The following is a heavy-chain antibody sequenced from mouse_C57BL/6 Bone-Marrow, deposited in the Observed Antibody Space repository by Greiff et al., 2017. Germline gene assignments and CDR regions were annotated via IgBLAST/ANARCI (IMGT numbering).Heavy chain of an antibody. CDR2: ISDGGSYT. Sequence: EVNLVESGGGLVKPGGSLKLSCAASGFTFSSYAMSWVRQTPEKRLEWVATISDGGSYTYYPDNVKGRFTISRDNAKNNLYLQMSHLKSEDTAMYYCARDEGRQLRLAWFAYWGQGTLVTVSA. D-gene: IGHD3-2*02. J-gene: IGHJ3*01. CDR1: GFTFSSYA. CDR3: ARDEGRQLRLAWFAY. V-gene: IGHV5-4*01.